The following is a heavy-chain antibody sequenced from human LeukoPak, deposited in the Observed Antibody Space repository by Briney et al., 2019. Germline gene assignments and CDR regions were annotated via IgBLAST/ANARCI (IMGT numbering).Heavy chain of an antibody. Sequence: SETLSLTCTVSGGSISSSSYYWGWIRQPPGKGLEWIGSIYYSGSTYYNPSLKSRVTISVDTSKNQFSLKLSSVTAADTAVYYCARASSSWYGHYFDCWGQGTLVTVSS. D-gene: IGHD6-13*01. CDR3: ARASSSWYGHYFDC. V-gene: IGHV4-39*07. CDR2: IYYSGST. CDR1: GGSISSSSYY. J-gene: IGHJ4*02.